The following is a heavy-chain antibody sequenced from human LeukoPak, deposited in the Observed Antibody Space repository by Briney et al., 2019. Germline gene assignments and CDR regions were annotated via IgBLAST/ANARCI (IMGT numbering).Heavy chain of an antibody. V-gene: IGHV3-53*01. D-gene: IGHD6-19*01. CDR1: GFTVSSNY. Sequence: PGGSQRLSCAASGFTVSSNYMSWVRQAPGKGLEWVSVIYSGGSTYYADSVKGRFTISRDNSKNTLYLQMNSLRAEDTAVYYCARGPGWYSSGWYLDYWGQGTLVTVSS. CDR3: ARGPGWYSSGWYLDY. CDR2: IYSGGST. J-gene: IGHJ4*02.